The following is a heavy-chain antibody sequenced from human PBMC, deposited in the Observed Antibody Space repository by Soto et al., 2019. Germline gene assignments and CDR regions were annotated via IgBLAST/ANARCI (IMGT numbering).Heavy chain of an antibody. CDR2: INHSGST. J-gene: IGHJ4*02. CDR1: GGSFSGYY. D-gene: IGHD7-27*01. Sequence: QVQLQQWGAGLLKPSETLSLTCAVYGGSFSGYYWNWIRQPPGKGLEWIGEINHSGSTNYNPSLKSRVTISVDTSKNQFSLKLSSVTAADTAVYYCARGWGGIFDYWGQGTLVTVSS. CDR3: ARGWGGIFDY. V-gene: IGHV4-34*01.